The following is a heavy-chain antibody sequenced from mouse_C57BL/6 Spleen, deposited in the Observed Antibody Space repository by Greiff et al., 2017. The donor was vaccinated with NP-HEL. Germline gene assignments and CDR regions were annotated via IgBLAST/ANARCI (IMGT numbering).Heavy chain of an antibody. J-gene: IGHJ2*01. V-gene: IGHV1-7*01. D-gene: IGHD6-1*01. CDR2: INPSSGYP. CDR1: GYTFTSYW. CDR3: ATSQLAHFDY. Sequence: QVQLKESGAELAKPGASVKLSCKASGYTFTSYWMHWVKQRPGQGLEWIGYINPSSGYPKYNQKFKDKATLTADKSSSTAYMQLSSLTYEDSAVYYCATSQLAHFDYWGQGTTLTVSS.